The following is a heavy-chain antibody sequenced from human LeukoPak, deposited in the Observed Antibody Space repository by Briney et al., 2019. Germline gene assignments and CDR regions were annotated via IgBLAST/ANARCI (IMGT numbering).Heavy chain of an antibody. CDR1: GFTFSTSP. J-gene: IGHJ4*02. V-gene: IGHV3-64*05. CDR2: ISSGGGIT. D-gene: IGHD3-10*01. Sequence: PGGSLRLSCSASGFTFSTSPMHWVRQAPGRRLEYGSGISSGGGITDYADSVKGRFIISRDNSKNTLYVQMSSLRVEDTAVYYCVKKFASGAYPYDYWGQGILVTVSS. CDR3: VKKFASGAYPYDY.